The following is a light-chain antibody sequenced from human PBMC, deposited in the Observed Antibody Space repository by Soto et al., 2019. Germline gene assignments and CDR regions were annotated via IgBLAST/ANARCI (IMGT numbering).Light chain of an antibody. CDR1: SSDLGTSNY. CDR3: CSYAVNYAV. V-gene: IGLV2-11*01. CDR2: DVT. J-gene: IGLJ2*01. Sequence: QSVLTQPRSVSGSPGQSVTISCTGTSSDLGTSNYVSWYQHHPGKAPKLIIYDVTQRPSGVPDRFSGSKSDNTASLTISGLQAEDEADYYCCSYAVNYAVFGGGTKVTVL.